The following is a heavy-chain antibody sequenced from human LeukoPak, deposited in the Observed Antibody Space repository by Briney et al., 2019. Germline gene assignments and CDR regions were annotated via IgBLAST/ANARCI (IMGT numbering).Heavy chain of an antibody. D-gene: IGHD4-17*01. CDR1: GGSINIGSYH. Sequence: PSETLSLTCNVSGGSINIGSYHGSWIRKPAGKVLEWNWRIYSREGINYNPSLKSRVTISVDTSKNQFSLKLSSVTAAGTAVYYCARDYGDYAWYGAVRYYYYYMDVWGKGTTVTVSS. CDR3: ARDYGDYAWYGAVRYYYYYMDV. J-gene: IGHJ6*03. V-gene: IGHV4-61*02. CDR2: IYSREGI.